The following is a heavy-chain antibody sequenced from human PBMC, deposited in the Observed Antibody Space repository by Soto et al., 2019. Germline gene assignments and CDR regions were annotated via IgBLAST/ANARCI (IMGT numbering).Heavy chain of an antibody. CDR2: ISYDGNNK. CDR3: ARARLDTPALDY. D-gene: IGHD2-2*01. J-gene: IGHJ4*02. CDR1: GFTFSPYA. Sequence: QVQLVESGGGVVQPGRSLRLSCAASGFTFSPYAMHWVRQAPVKGLEWVAVISYDGNNKNYADSVKGRLAISRDNSRNTLYLQMNSLRAEDTAVYYCARARLDTPALDYWGQGTLVTVSS. V-gene: IGHV3-30*09.